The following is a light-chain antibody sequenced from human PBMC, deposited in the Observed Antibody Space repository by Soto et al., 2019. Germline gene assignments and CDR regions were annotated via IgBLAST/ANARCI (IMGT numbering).Light chain of an antibody. V-gene: IGKV3-15*01. Sequence: EIVMTQSPATLSVSPGERATLSCRASQSVSSNLAWYQQKPGQAPRLLIYGASTRATGGPARFSGSGSGTEFTLTISSLQSEDFAVYYCQHYNSYSEAFGQGTKVELK. CDR3: QHYNSYSEA. CDR2: GAS. CDR1: QSVSSN. J-gene: IGKJ1*01.